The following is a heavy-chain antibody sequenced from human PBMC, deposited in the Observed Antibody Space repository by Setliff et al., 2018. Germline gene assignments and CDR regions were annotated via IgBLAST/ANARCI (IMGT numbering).Heavy chain of an antibody. D-gene: IGHD3-10*01. Sequence: GSLRLSCAASGFTFSSYWMSWVRQAPGKGLEWVANIKQDGSEKYYVDSVKGRFTISRDNAKNSLYLQMNSLRAEDTAVYYCARDHVYGSQYYYYYYGMDVWGQGTTVTVSS. CDR2: IKQDGSEK. CDR1: GFTFSSYW. J-gene: IGHJ6*02. CDR3: ARDHVYGSQYYYYYYGMDV. V-gene: IGHV3-7*01.